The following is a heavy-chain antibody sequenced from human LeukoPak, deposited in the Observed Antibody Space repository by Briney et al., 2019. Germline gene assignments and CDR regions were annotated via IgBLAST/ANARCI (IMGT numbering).Heavy chain of an antibody. V-gene: IGHV3-21*01. J-gene: IGHJ4*02. D-gene: IGHD2-2*01. Sequence: GGSLRLSCAASGFTFSSYSMNWVRQAPGKGLEWVSSISSSSSYIYYADSVKGRFTISRDNAKNSLYLQMNSLRAEDTAVYYCARADSSAFPGTYYFDYWGQGTLVTVSS. CDR2: ISSSSSYI. CDR1: GFTFSSYS. CDR3: ARADSSAFPGTYYFDY.